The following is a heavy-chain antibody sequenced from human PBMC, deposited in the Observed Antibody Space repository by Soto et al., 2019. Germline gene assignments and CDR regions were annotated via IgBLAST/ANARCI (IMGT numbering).Heavy chain of an antibody. CDR2: ISGSGRTI. J-gene: IGHJ5*02. CDR3: AGLPFPWGWFDP. Sequence: QVQLVESGGGLVKPGGSLRLSCAASGIVFSDYMSWVRQAPGKGLEWLSYISGSGRTIYSADSVKGRFTISRDNATNSLYLQMNNVRTEATAVYYCAGLPFPWGWFDPWGQGTLVTVSS. CDR1: GIVFSDY. D-gene: IGHD3-16*01. V-gene: IGHV3-11*01.